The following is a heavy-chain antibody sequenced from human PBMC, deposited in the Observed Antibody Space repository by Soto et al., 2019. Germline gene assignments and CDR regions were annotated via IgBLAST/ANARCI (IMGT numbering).Heavy chain of an antibody. D-gene: IGHD3-3*01. J-gene: IGHJ3*02. CDR3: ARVRDYDFWSGYDGAFGI. CDR2: INHSGST. V-gene: IGHV4-34*01. CDR1: GGSFSGYY. Sequence: PSETLSLTCAVYGGSFSGYYWSWIRQPPGKGLEWIGEINHSGSTNYNPPLKSRVTISVDTSKNQFSLKLSSVTAADTAVYYCARVRDYDFWSGYDGAFGIWGQGTMVTVSS.